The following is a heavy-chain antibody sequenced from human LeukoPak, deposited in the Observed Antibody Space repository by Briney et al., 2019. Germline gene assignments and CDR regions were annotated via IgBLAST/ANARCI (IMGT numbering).Heavy chain of an antibody. CDR2: IYYSGST. Sequence: SETLSLTCTVSGGSISNYYWSWGRQPPGKGLEWIACIYYSGSTSYNPSLKSRVTISIDTSKDQFSLKLSSVTAADTAVYYCARDFDYWGQGTLVTDSS. CDR1: GGSISNYY. V-gene: IGHV4-59*01. J-gene: IGHJ4*02. CDR3: ARDFDY.